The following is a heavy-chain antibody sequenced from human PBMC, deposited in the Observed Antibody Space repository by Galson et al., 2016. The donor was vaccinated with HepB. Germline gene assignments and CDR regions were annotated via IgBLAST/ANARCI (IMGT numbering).Heavy chain of an antibody. V-gene: IGHV3-30*18. J-gene: IGHJ3*02. CDR3: AKDQGVLRHFDWLTYDAFDM. D-gene: IGHD3-9*01. CDR1: GFTFSKYA. Sequence: SLRLSCAASGFTFSKYALHWVRQAPGKGLEWVAVISTNGINEKNEDSVKGRFTVSRDNSKNTVDLQMNSLRPEDTAVYYCAKDQGVLRHFDWLTYDAFDMWGQGTMVTVSS. CDR2: ISTNGINE.